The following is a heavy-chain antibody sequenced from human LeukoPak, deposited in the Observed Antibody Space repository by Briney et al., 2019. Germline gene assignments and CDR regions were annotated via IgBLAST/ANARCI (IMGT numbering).Heavy chain of an antibody. CDR2: ISGSGGST. CDR1: GFTFSSYA. CDR3: APHGGIVGATLDY. V-gene: IGHV3-23*01. Sequence: PGGSLRLSCAASGFTFSSYAMSWVRQAPGKGLEWVSAISGSGGSTYYADSVKGRFTISRDNSKNTLYLQMNSLRAEDTAVYYCAPHGGIVGATLDYWGQGTLVTVSS. D-gene: IGHD1-26*01. J-gene: IGHJ4*02.